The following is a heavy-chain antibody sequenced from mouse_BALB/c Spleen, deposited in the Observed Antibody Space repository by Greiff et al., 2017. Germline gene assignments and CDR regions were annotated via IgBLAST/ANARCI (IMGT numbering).Heavy chain of an antibody. CDR2: ISSGSSTI. V-gene: IGHV5-17*02. CDR3: ARSYYDYDGPWFAY. J-gene: IGHJ3*01. CDR1: GFTFSSFG. D-gene: IGHD2-4*01. Sequence: EVMLVESGGGLVQPGGSRKLSCAASGFTFSSFGMHWVRQAPEKGLEWVAYISSGSSTIYYADTVKGRFTISRDNPKNTLFLQMTSLRSEDTAMYYCARSYYDYDGPWFAYWGQGTLVTVSA.